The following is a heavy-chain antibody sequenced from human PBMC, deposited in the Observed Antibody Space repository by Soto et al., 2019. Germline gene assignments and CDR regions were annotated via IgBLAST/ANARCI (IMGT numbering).Heavy chain of an antibody. J-gene: IGHJ4*02. V-gene: IGHV1-3*05. CDR3: AVGEKGAFDY. Sequence: QVQLVQSGAQEKKPGASVKVSCQTSGLTFSKYAIHWVRQAPGQTFAWMGWIVGGNGKTRYSQKLEDRLTITRDTSANTVYMELASLRSEDTAIYYCAVGEKGAFDYWGQGTLVSVSS. D-gene: IGHD1-26*01. CDR1: GLTFSKYA. CDR2: IVGGNGKT.